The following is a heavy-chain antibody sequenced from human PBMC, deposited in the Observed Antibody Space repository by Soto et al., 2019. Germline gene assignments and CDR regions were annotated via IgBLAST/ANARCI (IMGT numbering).Heavy chain of an antibody. CDR1: GYTFTSYT. V-gene: IGHV1-3*01. CDR2: INAGNGNK. CDR3: ARGYYYFDY. D-gene: IGHD2-15*01. J-gene: IGHJ4*02. Sequence: VKVSCKASGYTFTSYTIHWVRQAPGQRLEWMGWINAGNGNKKYSQKFQGRVTIIRDTSASTAYMELSSLRSEDTAVYFCARGYYYFDYWGQGNLVTVSS.